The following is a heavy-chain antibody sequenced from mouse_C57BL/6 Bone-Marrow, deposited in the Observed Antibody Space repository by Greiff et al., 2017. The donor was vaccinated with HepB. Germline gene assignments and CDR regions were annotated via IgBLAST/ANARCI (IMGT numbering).Heavy chain of an antibody. Sequence: QVQLQQPGAELVKPGASVKLSCKASGYTFTSYWMQWVKQRPGQGLEWIGEIDPSDSYTNYNQKFKGKATLTVDTSSSTAYMQLSSLTSEDSAVYYCARSIPYGSSYDWYFDVWGTGTTVTVSS. D-gene: IGHD1-1*01. J-gene: IGHJ1*03. CDR3: ARSIPYGSSYDWYFDV. CDR2: IDPSDSYT. V-gene: IGHV1-50*01. CDR1: GYTFTSYW.